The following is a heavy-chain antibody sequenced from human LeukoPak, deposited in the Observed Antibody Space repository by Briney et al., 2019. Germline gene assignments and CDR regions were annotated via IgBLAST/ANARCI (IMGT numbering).Heavy chain of an antibody. CDR1: GFTFTVEY. J-gene: IGHJ4*02. D-gene: IGHD2-2*01. Sequence: GASVKVSCKSSGFTFTVEYIHWVRHAPGQGLVWMGCINPYSGAINYAQKFQGRVTLTRDTSISTSYMELSRLTSGDTAVDYCARNPKSQLLLDYWGQGTLVTVSS. CDR3: ARNPKSQLLLDY. V-gene: IGHV1-2*02. CDR2: INPYSGAI.